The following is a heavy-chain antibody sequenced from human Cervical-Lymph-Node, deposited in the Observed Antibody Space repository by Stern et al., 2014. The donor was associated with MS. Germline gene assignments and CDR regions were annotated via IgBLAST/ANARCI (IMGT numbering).Heavy chain of an antibody. CDR2: IIPILSIT. CDR1: GGTFSSSG. D-gene: IGHD4-17*01. J-gene: IGHJ5*02. Sequence: VQLVQSGSEVKKPGSSVRVSCKASGGTFSSSGISWVRQAPGQGLEGMGRIIPILSITNYAQNFQGRVTITADKSTSTAYMELSSLRSEDTAVYYCATLGVTTGDFDPWGQGTLVTVSS. V-gene: IGHV1-69*09. CDR3: ATLGVTTGDFDP.